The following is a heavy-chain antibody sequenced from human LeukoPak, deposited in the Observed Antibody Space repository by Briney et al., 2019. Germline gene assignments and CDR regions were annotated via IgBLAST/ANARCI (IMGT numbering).Heavy chain of an antibody. CDR1: GFTFSDYY. J-gene: IGHJ3*02. V-gene: IGHV3-11*01. D-gene: IGHD3-22*01. Sequence: PGGSLRLSCAASGFTFSDYYMSWIRQAPGKGLEWVSYITSSGIIVYYADSVKGRFTISRDNAKNTLYLQMNRLRAEDTAVYYCARDPRDSSGYYYVPGAAFDIWGQGTMVTVSS. CDR3: ARDPRDSSGYYYVPGAAFDI. CDR2: ITSSGIIV.